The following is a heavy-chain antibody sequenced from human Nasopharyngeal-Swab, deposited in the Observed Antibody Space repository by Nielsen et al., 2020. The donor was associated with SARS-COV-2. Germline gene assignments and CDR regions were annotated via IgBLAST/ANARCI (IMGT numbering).Heavy chain of an antibody. J-gene: IGHJ6*02. V-gene: IGHV6-1*01. CDR3: ARAQDLWLPGVGDYYYYYYGMDV. CDR2: TYYRSKWYT. CDR1: GDSVSSNSGA. Sequence: SQTLSLTCAISGDSVSSNSGAWNWIRQSPSRGLEWLGRTYYRSKWYTDYAVSVKSRITINPDTSKNQFSLQLNSVTPEDTAVYYCARAQDLWLPGVGDYYYYYYGMDVWGQGTTVTVSS. D-gene: IGHD3-16*01.